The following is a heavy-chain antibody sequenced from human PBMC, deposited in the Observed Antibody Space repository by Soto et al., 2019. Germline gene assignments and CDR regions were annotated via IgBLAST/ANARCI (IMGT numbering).Heavy chain of an antibody. V-gene: IGHV3-73*02. Sequence: EVQLVESGGGLVQPGGSLKLSCAASGFTFRGSAVHWVRQASGKGLEWVGRIRNKANSYATVYAASLKGRFMISRDDSKNTAYLQMNSLKTEDTAVYYCTSHSPEDMIRKWGQGTLVTVSS. CDR3: TSHSPEDMIRK. J-gene: IGHJ4*02. D-gene: IGHD2-15*01. CDR1: GFTFRGSA. CDR2: IRNKANSYAT.